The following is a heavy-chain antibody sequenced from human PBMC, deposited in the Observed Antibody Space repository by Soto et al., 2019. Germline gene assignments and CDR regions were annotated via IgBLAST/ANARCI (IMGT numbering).Heavy chain of an antibody. CDR2: IYYSGST. J-gene: IGHJ6*02. Sequence: PSETLSLTCTVSGGSISSFYWSWIRQPPGKGLEWIGSIYYSGSTYYSPSLKSRVTISVDTSKNQFSLKLSSVTAADTAVYYCARQVVITEVEDVWGQGTTVTVSS. D-gene: IGHD3-22*01. CDR1: GGSISSFY. CDR3: ARQVVITEVEDV. V-gene: IGHV4-59*05.